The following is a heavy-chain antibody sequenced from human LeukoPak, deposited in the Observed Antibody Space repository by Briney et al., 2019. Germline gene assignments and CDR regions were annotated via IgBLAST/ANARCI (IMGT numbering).Heavy chain of an antibody. CDR1: GFSFSTYD. Sequence: GGSLRLSCVGSGFSFSTYDMGWVRQTPGKGLEWVSAISTTGGYTEDADSVKGRFTISRDNSQNTLFLQMHSLRAEDTAVYYCAKRPATIKFPFDIWGQGTLVTVSP. CDR2: ISTTGGYT. V-gene: IGHV3-23*01. CDR3: AKRPATIKFPFDI. D-gene: IGHD5-24*01. J-gene: IGHJ4*02.